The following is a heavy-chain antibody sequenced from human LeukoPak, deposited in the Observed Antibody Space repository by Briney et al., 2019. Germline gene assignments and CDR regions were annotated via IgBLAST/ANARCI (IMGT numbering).Heavy chain of an antibody. Sequence: GASVKVSCKASGGTFSSYAISWVRQAPGQGLEWMGGIIPIFGTANYAQKFQGRVTITADESTSTAYMELSSLRSEDTAVYYCARCGGGTTCPSYYYFYMDVWGKGTTVTISS. D-gene: IGHD2-15*01. CDR2: IIPIFGTA. V-gene: IGHV1-69*13. CDR3: ARCGGGTTCPSYYYFYMDV. CDR1: GGTFSSYA. J-gene: IGHJ6*03.